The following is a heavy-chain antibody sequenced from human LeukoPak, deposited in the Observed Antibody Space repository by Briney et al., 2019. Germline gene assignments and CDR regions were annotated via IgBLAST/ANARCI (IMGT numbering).Heavy chain of an antibody. CDR3: TRGLAMVRGVIAKYYMDV. D-gene: IGHD3-10*01. J-gene: IGHJ6*03. CDR1: GGSISSYY. V-gene: IGHV4-59*01. Sequence: PSETLSLTCTVSGGSISSYYWSWIRQPPGKGLEWIGYIYYSGSTNYNPSLKSRVTISVDTSKNRFSLKLRSVTAADTAVYYCTRGLAMVRGVIAKYYMDVWGKGTTVTVSS. CDR2: IYYSGST.